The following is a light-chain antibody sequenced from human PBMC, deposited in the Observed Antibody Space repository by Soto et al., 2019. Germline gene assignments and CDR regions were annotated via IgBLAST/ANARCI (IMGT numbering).Light chain of an antibody. V-gene: IGKV1D-13*01. CDR2: DAS. J-gene: IGKJ1*01. Sequence: TQSPASLSASLGDRVTLSCRASQGIRSALAWYQQKPGKAPRLLIYDASNRHSGVPARFSGSGSGTDFTLTISRLQPQDFATYYCQQFNNCPRTFGQGTKVDIK. CDR1: QGIRSA. CDR3: QQFNNCPRT.